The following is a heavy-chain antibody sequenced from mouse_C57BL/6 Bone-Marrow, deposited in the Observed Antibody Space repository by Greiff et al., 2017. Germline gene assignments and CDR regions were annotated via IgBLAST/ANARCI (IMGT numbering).Heavy chain of an antibody. D-gene: IGHD1-1*01. J-gene: IGHJ3*01. CDR2: IDPENGDT. CDR3: ATIQITRLFAY. V-gene: IGHV14-4*01. CDR1: GFNIKDDY. Sequence: EVQLQQSGAELVRPGASVKLSCTASGFNIKDDYMHWVKQRPEQGLEWIGWIDPENGDTEYASKFQGKATITADTSSNTAYLQLSSLTSEYTAVYYSATIQITRLFAYGGQGTLVTVSA.